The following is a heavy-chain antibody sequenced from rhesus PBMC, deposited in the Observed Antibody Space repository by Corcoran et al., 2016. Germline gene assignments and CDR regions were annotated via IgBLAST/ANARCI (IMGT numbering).Heavy chain of an antibody. J-gene: IGHJ4*01. D-gene: IGHD3-34*01. CDR3: ARFSDWGDYYPLFDY. Sequence: QVQLQESGPGLVKPSETLSLTCAVSGGSVSSSNWWSWIRQPPGKGLEWIGYISGSSGSTYYNPSLKSRVNISTDTSKNQFSLKLSSVTAADTAVYYCARFSDWGDYYPLFDYWGQGVLVTVSS. V-gene: IGHV4-65*01. CDR1: GGSVSSSNW. CDR2: ISGSSGST.